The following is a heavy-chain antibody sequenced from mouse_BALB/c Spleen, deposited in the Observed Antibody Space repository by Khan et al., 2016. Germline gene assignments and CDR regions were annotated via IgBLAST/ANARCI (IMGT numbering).Heavy chain of an antibody. CDR1: GYSITSDYA. V-gene: IGHV3-2*02. D-gene: IGHD2-4*01. CDR2: ISYSGST. J-gene: IGHJ4*01. CDR3: ASYYDYDYYAMNY. Sequence: EVQLQESGPGLVKPSQSLSLTCTVTGYSITSDYAWNWLRQFPGNKLEWMGYISYSGSTSYHPSLKSRISTTRDTSKNQFFLQLNSVTTENTATYYCASYYDYDYYAMNYWGQGTSVTVSS.